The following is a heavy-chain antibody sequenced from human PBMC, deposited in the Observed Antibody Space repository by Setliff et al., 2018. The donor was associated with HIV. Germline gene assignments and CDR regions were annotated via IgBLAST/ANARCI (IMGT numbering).Heavy chain of an antibody. CDR2: IRNDGSDK. J-gene: IGHJ4*02. CDR3: TRPQYIYDNSDSDN. D-gene: IGHD3-22*01. Sequence: AASGFTFSSYVMHWVRQAPGKGLEWVAYIRNDGSDKYAAVSLRGRFTISRDNSKNTAYLQMNSLKTEDTAIYYCTRPQYIYDNSDSDNWGQGALVTVSS. V-gene: IGHV3-30*02. CDR1: GFTFSSYV.